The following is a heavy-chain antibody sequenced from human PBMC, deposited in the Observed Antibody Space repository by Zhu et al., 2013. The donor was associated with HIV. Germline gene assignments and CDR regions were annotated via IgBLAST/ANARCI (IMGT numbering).Heavy chain of an antibody. CDR2: IKRKTDGGTT. V-gene: IGHV3-15*01. CDR1: GFTFSNAW. Sequence: EVQPVESGGGLVKPGGSLRLSCAASGFTFSNAWMSWVRQAPGKGLEWVGRIKRKTDGGTTDYAAPVKGRFTISRDDSKNTLYLQMNSLKTEDTAVYYCTTDVPAMPFDNWGQGTLVTVSS. D-gene: IGHD2-2*01. CDR3: TTDVPAMPFDN. J-gene: IGHJ4*02.